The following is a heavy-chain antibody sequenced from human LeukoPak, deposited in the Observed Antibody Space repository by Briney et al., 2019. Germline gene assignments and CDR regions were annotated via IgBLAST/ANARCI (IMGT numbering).Heavy chain of an antibody. Sequence: GASVKVSCKVSGYTLTELSMHWVRQAPGKGLEWMGGFDPEDGETIYAQKFQGRVTMTEDTSTDTAYMELSSLRSEDMAVYYCATAWFGELSIDYWGQGTLVTVSS. J-gene: IGHJ4*02. V-gene: IGHV1-24*01. CDR3: ATAWFGELSIDY. CDR2: FDPEDGET. CDR1: GYTLTELS. D-gene: IGHD3-10*01.